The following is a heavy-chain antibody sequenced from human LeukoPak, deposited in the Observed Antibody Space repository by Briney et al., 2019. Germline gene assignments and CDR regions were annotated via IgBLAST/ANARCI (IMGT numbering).Heavy chain of an antibody. CDR1: GGSISSSSYY. Sequence: TPSETLSLTCTASGGSISSSSYYWVWIRQPPGKGLEWIVSSYYSGSTYDNPALKRLVTISVDTSKTQFSLKLSSVTAADTAVYYCARHRASIAAAGKGNWFDPWGQGTLVTVSS. CDR2: SYYSGST. J-gene: IGHJ5*02. D-gene: IGHD6-13*01. V-gene: IGHV4-39*01. CDR3: ARHRASIAAAGKGNWFDP.